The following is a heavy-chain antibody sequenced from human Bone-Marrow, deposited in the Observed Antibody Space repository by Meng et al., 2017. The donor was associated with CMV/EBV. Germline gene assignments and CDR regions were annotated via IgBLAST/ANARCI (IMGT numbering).Heavy chain of an antibody. D-gene: IGHD6-19*01. V-gene: IGHV3-20*04. CDR1: GFTFDDYG. CDR3: ARDLVGVAGGLQYGS. Sequence: GESLKISCAASGFTFDDYGMSWVRQAPGKGLEWVSGINWNGGSTGYADSVKGRFTISRDNAKNSLYLQMNRLRVEDTALYYWARDLVGVAGGLQYGSWSQGTLVTVSS. CDR2: INWNGGST. J-gene: IGHJ5*02.